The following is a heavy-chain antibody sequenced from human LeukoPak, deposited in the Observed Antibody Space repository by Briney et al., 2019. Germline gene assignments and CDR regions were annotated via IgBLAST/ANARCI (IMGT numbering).Heavy chain of an antibody. CDR1: GFDFSDHC. CDR2: ISSSGGMR. V-gene: IGHV3-11*01. D-gene: IGHD4-17*01. J-gene: IGHJ6*02. Sequence: GGSLRLSCVASGFDFSDHCMSWIRQAPGKGLEWISYISSSGGMRYYADSVKDRFTISRDNAKNSLFLQMNRLTAEDAAVYYCARDGAEGDYQGFYFGIDVWGQGTTVTVSS. CDR3: ARDGAEGDYQGFYFGIDV.